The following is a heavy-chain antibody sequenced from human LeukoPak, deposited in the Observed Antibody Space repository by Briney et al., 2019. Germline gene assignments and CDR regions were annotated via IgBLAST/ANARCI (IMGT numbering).Heavy chain of an antibody. Sequence: SETLSLTCTVSGGSISSSSYYWGWIRQPPGKGLEWIGSIYYSGSTYYNPSLKSRVTISVDTSKNQFSLKLSSVTAADTAVYYCARGDDSSSWFPFDYWGQGTLVTVSS. CDR1: GGSISSSSYY. CDR3: ARGDDSSSWFPFDY. CDR2: IYYSGST. D-gene: IGHD6-13*01. J-gene: IGHJ4*02. V-gene: IGHV4-39*01.